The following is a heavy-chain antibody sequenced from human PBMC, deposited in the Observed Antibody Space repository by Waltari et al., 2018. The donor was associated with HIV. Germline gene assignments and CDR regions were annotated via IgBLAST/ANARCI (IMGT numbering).Heavy chain of an antibody. J-gene: IGHJ1*01. V-gene: IGHV3-20*04. CDR2: IDWNGGSA. Sequence: DVRLVESGGEVVRPGASLRLSCVASGFTFDDYGMVWVRQRPGQGLEWVSNIDWNGGSANYGDSVKGRFTVFRDNPKASLYLQMNNLRDEDTGLYYCVRDSDGSGYDIWGRGTLVTVFS. D-gene: IGHD3-3*01. CDR1: GFTFDDYG. CDR3: VRDSDGSGYDI.